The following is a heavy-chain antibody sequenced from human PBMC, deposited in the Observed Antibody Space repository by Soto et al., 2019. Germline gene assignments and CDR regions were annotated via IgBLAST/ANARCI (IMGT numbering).Heavy chain of an antibody. CDR2: INPNSGGT. CDR1: GYTFTGYY. J-gene: IGHJ6*02. Sequence: GASVKVSCKASGYTFTGYYMHWVRQAPGQGHEWMRKINPNSGGTNYAQKFQGWVTMTRDTSISTAYMELSRLRSDDTAVYYCARVNRGIAAAGTDSGDYYYGMDVWGQGTNVTVSS. CDR3: ARVNRGIAAAGTDSGDYYYGMDV. V-gene: IGHV1-2*04. D-gene: IGHD6-13*01.